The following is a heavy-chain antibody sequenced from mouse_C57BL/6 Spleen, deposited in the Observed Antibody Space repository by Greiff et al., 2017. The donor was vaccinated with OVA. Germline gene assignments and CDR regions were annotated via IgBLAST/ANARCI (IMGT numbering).Heavy chain of an antibody. CDR3: ASHYYGSSSAWFAY. CDR1: GYTFTSYW. J-gene: IGHJ3*01. CDR2: INPSSGYT. Sequence: VQLQQSGAELAKPGASVKLSCKASGYTFTSYWMHWVKQRPGQGLEWIGYINPSSGYTKYNQKFKDKATLTADESSSTAYMQLSSLTYEDSAVYYCASHYYGSSSAWFAYWGQGTLVTVSA. V-gene: IGHV1-7*01. D-gene: IGHD1-1*01.